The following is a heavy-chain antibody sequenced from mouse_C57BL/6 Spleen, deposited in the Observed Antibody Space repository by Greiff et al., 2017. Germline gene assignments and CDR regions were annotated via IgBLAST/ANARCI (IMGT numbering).Heavy chain of an antibody. Sequence: EVQRVESGPGLVKPSQSLSLTCSVTGYSITSGYYWNWIRQFPGNKLEWMGYISYDGSNNYNPSLKNRISITRDTSKNQFFLKLNSVTTEDTATYYCARGEVGDWYFDVWGTGTTVTVSS. CDR3: ARGEVGDWYFDV. J-gene: IGHJ1*03. V-gene: IGHV3-6*01. CDR1: GYSITSGYY. D-gene: IGHD1-1*01. CDR2: ISYDGSN.